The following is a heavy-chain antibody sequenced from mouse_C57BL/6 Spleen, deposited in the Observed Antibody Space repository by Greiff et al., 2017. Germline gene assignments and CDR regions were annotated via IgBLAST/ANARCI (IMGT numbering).Heavy chain of an antibody. V-gene: IGHV5-16*01. J-gene: IGHJ4*01. D-gene: IGHD1-1*01. CDR1: GFTFSDYY. CDR3: ARDEYGSGAMDY. CDR2: INYDGSST. Sequence: DVKLVESEGGLVQPGSSMKLSCTASGFTFSDYYMAWVRQVPEKGLEWVANINYDGSSTYYLDSLKSRFIISRDNAKNILYLQMSSLKSEDTATYYCARDEYGSGAMDYWGQGTSVTVSS.